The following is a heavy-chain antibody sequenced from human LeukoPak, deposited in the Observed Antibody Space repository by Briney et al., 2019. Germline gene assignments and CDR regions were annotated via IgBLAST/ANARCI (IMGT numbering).Heavy chain of an antibody. CDR1: GFNFIDDS. CDR2: IGISSGNT. CDR3: ARDHRYAFDN. V-gene: IGHV3-48*01. J-gene: IGHJ4*01. D-gene: IGHD5-12*01. Sequence: QSGGSLRLSCAASGFNFIDDSMNWVRQAPGKGLEWISYIGISSGNTKYADSVKGRFTISRDKARNSLYLQMNSLRVGDTAVYYCARDHRYAFDNWGHGTLVTVSS.